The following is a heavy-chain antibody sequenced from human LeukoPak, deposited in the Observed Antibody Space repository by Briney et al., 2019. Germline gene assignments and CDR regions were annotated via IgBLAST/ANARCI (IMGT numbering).Heavy chain of an antibody. J-gene: IGHJ2*01. V-gene: IGHV3-7*01. D-gene: IGHD3-22*01. CDR2: IKQDGSQK. Sequence: GGSLRLSCAASGFTFSSYWMSWVRQAPGKGLEWVADIKQDGSQKNYMDSVKGRFTISRDNARNSLFLQMNSLRVEDTAVYYCARGSSGYYYSHWHFDLWGRGTLLTVSS. CDR1: GFTFSSYW. CDR3: ARGSSGYYYSHWHFDL.